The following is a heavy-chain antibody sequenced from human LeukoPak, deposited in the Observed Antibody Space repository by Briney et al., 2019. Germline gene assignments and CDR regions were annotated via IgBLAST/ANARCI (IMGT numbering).Heavy chain of an antibody. CDR1: GYTFTTYS. CDR2: ISVNNGGT. D-gene: IGHD3-3*01. Sequence: GASVKVSCKASGYTFTTYSLAWVRQAPGQSLEWMGWISVNNGGTNYAQSFQDRVTLTRDTSTNTAYLELRSLRSDDTAIIYCATATQPRGYFIHWGQGTLVTVSS. V-gene: IGHV1-18*01. CDR3: ATATQPRGYFIH. J-gene: IGHJ1*01.